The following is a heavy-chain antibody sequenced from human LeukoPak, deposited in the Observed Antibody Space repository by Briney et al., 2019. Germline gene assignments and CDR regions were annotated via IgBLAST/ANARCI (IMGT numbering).Heavy chain of an antibody. J-gene: IGHJ3*02. V-gene: IGHV1-69*05. Sequence: SVKVSCKASGGTFSSYAISWVRQAPGQGLEWMGRIIPIFGTANYAQKFQGRVTITTDESTSTAYMELRSLRSDDTAVYYCAREYRYCSGGSCSVPRDGLDIWGQGTMVIVSS. D-gene: IGHD2-15*01. CDR3: AREYRYCSGGSCSVPRDGLDI. CDR1: GGTFSSYA. CDR2: IIPIFGTA.